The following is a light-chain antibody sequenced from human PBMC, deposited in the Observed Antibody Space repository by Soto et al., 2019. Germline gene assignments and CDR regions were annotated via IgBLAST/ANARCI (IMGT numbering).Light chain of an antibody. CDR1: QGISSA. V-gene: IGKV1-17*01. J-gene: IGKJ1*01. CDR2: PAS. Sequence: DIQMTQSPSSLSASVGDRVTITYRARQGISSALGWYQQKPGKAPKRLIYPASSLQSGVPSRFSGSGSGTEFTLTISSLQPEDFATYYCLQHNSYPRTFGQGTKVDI. CDR3: LQHNSYPRT.